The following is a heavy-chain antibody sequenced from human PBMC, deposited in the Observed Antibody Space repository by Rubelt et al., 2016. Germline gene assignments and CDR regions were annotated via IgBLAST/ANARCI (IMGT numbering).Heavy chain of an antibody. Sequence: QLVESGGGLVQPGGSLRLSCAASRFTFSSCGMYWVRQAPGKGLEVVANIKQWLVENYYLAPFKGRFTLSRANAKNSRYLQMNSLRAEDTAVYYCASGDSLWGQGTLVTVSS. CDR3: ASGDSL. J-gene: IGHJ4*02. CDR2: IKQWLVEN. V-gene: IGHV3-7*01. D-gene: IGHD4-17*01. CDR1: RFTFSSCG.